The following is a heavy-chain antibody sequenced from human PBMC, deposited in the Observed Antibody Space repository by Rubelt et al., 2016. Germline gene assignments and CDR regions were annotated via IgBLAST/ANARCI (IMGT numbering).Heavy chain of an antibody. CDR3: ARGSVGKPFDY. V-gene: IGHV4-38-2*02. J-gene: IGHJ4*02. CDR2: IYHSGST. Sequence: QVQLQESGPGLVKPSETLSLTCTVSGGSISSGYYWGWIRQPPGKGLEWIGSIYHSGSTYYNPSLKSRGTISVDTSKNQFSLKLSSVTAADTAVYYCARGSVGKPFDYWGQGTLVTVSS. CDR1: GGSISSGYY.